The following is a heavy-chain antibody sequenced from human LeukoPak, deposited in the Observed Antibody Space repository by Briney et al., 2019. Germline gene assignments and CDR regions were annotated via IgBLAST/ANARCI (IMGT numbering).Heavy chain of an antibody. D-gene: IGHD3-3*01. V-gene: IGHV4-34*01. J-gene: IGHJ5*02. CDR1: GGSFSGYY. CDR2: INHSGST. Sequence: SETLSLTCVVYGGSFSGYYWSWIRQPPGKGLEWIGEINHSGSTNYNPSLKSRVTISVDTSKNQFSLKLSSVTAADTAVYYCARSLSSDFWSGYYLSSNWFGPLGPGTLVTVSS. CDR3: ARSLSSDFWSGYYLSSNWFGP.